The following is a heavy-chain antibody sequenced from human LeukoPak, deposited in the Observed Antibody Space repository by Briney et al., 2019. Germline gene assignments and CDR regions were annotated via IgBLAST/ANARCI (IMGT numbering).Heavy chain of an antibody. D-gene: IGHD3-22*01. Sequence: GGSLRLSCAASGITFSSSWMSWVRQAPGKGLEWVATINPGGSDKYYVDSVKGRFTLSRDNAKSSLYLEMNNLRVEDTAVYYCAGYYDGSGNNDAFDIWGQGTTVIVSS. V-gene: IGHV3-7*05. J-gene: IGHJ3*02. CDR2: INPGGSDK. CDR3: AGYYDGSGNNDAFDI. CDR1: GITFSSSW.